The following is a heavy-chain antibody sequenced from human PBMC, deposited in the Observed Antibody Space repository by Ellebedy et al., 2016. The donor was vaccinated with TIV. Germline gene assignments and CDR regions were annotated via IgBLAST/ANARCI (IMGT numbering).Heavy chain of an antibody. D-gene: IGHD5-18*01. CDR1: GDSISSYY. V-gene: IGHV4-59*01. J-gene: IGHJ4*02. CDR2: IYYSGST. CDR3: ASGFSYGLLDY. Sequence: MPSETLSLTCTVSGDSISSYYWSWIRQPPGKGLEWIGNIYYSGSTHYNPSLKSRVTISVDTSKNQFSLKLSSVTAADTAVFYCASGFSYGLLDYWGQGTLVAVSS.